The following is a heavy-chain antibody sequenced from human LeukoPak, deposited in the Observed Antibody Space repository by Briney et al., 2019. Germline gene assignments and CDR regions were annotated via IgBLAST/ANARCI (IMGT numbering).Heavy chain of an antibody. CDR2: IYHSGST. D-gene: IGHD2-15*01. V-gene: IGHV4-31*03. Sequence: SETLSLTCSVSGVSISSRDYYWNWIRQLPGKGLEWTGYIYHSGSTYNPSLQSRVTISLDTSKNQFSLRLTSVTAADTAVYYCAREGVAGPYCSGGRCYYYYYGLDVWGQGTTVTVSS. CDR3: AREGVAGPYCSGGRCYYYYYGLDV. CDR1: GVSISSRDYY. J-gene: IGHJ6*02.